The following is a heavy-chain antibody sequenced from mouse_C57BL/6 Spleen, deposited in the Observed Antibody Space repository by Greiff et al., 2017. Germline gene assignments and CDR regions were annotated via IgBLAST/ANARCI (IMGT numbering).Heavy chain of an antibody. CDR2: ISSASSTI. CDR1: GFTFSDYG. J-gene: IGHJ4*01. Sequence: EVQLLESGGGLVKPGASLKLSCAASGFTFSDYGMHWVRQAPEQGLEWVAYISSASSTIYYADTVKGRFTISRDNAKNTLFLQMTRLRSEDTAMYYGAKEGTRTNYSRDYWGQGTALTVSS. V-gene: IGHV5-17*01. CDR3: AKEGTRTNYSRDY. D-gene: IGHD1-3*01.